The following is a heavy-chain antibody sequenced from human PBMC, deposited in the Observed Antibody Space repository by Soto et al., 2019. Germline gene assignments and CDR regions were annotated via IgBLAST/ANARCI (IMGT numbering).Heavy chain of an antibody. J-gene: IGHJ3*02. CDR3: ARDDAFDNENGFDM. V-gene: IGHV3-30-3*01. CDR2: ISYDGNDK. Sequence: GGSLRLSCAASGFIFSPYTMHWVRQTPGKGLEWVAVISYDGNDKYYADSVKGRFTISRDNSKNTLYLQMNSLRAEDTAVYYCARDDAFDNENGFDMWGQGTMVTVSS. CDR1: GFIFSPYT. D-gene: IGHD3-3*02.